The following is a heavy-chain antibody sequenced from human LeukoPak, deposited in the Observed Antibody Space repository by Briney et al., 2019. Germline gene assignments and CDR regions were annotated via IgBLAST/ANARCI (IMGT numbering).Heavy chain of an antibody. D-gene: IGHD3-3*02. CDR1: GGPISCYF. J-gene: IGHJ4*02. CDR3: ARQSISASSLSYFDY. CDR2: IDDSGST. V-gene: IGHV4-59*01. Sequence: AETLSLTCTVSGGPISCYFWSWIRQPPGKGLEWIGNIDDSGSTNSTPSLKSRLTISVDTSKSQCSLKLSSVTAADTAVYYCARQSISASSLSYFDYWGQGTLVNVSS.